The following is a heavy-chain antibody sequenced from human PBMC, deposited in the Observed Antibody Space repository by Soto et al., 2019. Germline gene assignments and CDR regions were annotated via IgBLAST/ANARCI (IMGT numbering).Heavy chain of an antibody. Sequence: ASVKVSCKASGYTFTGYYMHWVRQAPGQGLEWMGWINPNSGGTNYAQKFQGRVTMTRDTSISTAYMELSRLRSDDTAVYYCATRTPDRGSSSWYGFVPYYGMDVWGQGTTVTVS. J-gene: IGHJ6*01. D-gene: IGHD6-13*01. V-gene: IGHV1-2*02. CDR2: INPNSGGT. CDR1: GYTFTGYY. CDR3: ATRTPDRGSSSWYGFVPYYGMDV.